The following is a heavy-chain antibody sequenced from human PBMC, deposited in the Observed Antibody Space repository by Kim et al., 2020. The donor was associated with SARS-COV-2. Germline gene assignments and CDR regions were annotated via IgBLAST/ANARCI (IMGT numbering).Heavy chain of an antibody. CDR1: GGSFSGYY. Sequence: SETLSLTCAVYGGSFSGYYWSWIRQPPGKGLEWIGEINHSGSTNYNPSLKSRVTISVDTSKNQFSLKLSSVTAADTAVYYCARGKVGSPFDYWGQGTLVTVSS. D-gene: IGHD3-10*01. J-gene: IGHJ4*02. CDR3: ARGKVGSPFDY. V-gene: IGHV4-34*01. CDR2: INHSGST.